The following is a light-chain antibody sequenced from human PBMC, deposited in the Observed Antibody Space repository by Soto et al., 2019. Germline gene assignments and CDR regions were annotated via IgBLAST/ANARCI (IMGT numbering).Light chain of an antibody. CDR3: PHYNSHPPT. CDR1: QDISNS. J-gene: IGKJ3*01. CDR2: EAY. Sequence: DIKMTQSPSSLSASVGDRVTISCQAIQDISNSLNWYQQKPGKAPELLIYEAYNLETGVPSRLSRSGTGTDFTLTTSSLPPEDIATYYGPHYNSHPPTIGPGTNVDIK. V-gene: IGKV1-33*01.